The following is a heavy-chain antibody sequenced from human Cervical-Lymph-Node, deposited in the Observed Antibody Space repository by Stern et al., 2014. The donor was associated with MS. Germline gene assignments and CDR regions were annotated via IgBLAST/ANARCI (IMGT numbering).Heavy chain of an antibody. CDR3: ATDRDDFRSGYSAPTKGYGLDV. CDR2: FDPEDGET. J-gene: IGHJ6*02. V-gene: IGHV1-24*01. CDR1: GYTLTELS. D-gene: IGHD3-3*01. Sequence: QVQLVQSGAEVKKPGASVKVSCKVSGYTLTELSMHWVRPAPGKGLEWMGGFDPEDGETIHAQKFQGRVTMTEDTSTDTAYMELSSLRSEDTAVYYCATDRDDFRSGYSAPTKGYGLDVWGQGTTVTVTS.